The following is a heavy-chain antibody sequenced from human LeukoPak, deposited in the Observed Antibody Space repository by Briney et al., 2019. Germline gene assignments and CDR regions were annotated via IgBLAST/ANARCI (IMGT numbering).Heavy chain of an antibody. CDR1: GYTFTSYG. D-gene: IGHD3-10*01. CDR2: ISAYNGNT. Sequence: ASVKVSCKASGYTFTSYGISWVRQAPGQGLEWMGWISAYNGNTNYAHKLQGRVTMTTDTSTSTAYMELRSLRSDDTAVYYCAREGPDGLWFGELFGYYYYGMDVWGKGTTVTVSS. J-gene: IGHJ6*04. V-gene: IGHV1-18*04. CDR3: AREGPDGLWFGELFGYYYYGMDV.